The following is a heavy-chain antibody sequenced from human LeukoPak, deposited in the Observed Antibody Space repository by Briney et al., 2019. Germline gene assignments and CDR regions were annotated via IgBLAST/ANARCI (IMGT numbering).Heavy chain of an antibody. CDR3: ARDNMVRGVTNWFDP. CDR2: INPNSGGT. J-gene: IGHJ5*02. V-gene: IGHV1-2*06. D-gene: IGHD3-10*01. Sequence: GASVKVSCKASGYTFTGYYMHWVRQAPGQGLEWMGRINPNSGGTNYAQKFQGRVTMTRDTSISTAYMELSRLRSDDTAVYYCARDNMVRGVTNWFDPWGQGTLVTVSS. CDR1: GYTFTGYY.